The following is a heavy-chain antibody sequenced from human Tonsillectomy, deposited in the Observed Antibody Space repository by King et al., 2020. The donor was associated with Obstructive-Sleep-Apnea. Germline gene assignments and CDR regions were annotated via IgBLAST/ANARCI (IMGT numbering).Heavy chain of an antibody. CDR2: IKSKTDGGTT. J-gene: IGHJ4*02. CDR1: GFTFSNAW. V-gene: IGHV3-15*01. Sequence: VQLVESGGGLVKPGGSLRLSCAASGFTFSNAWMSWVRQAPGKGLEWVGRIKSKTDGGTTDYAAPVKGRFTISRDDSKNTLYLQMNSLKTEDTAVYYCTTSSGYSSGWYGVWGQGTLVTVSS. D-gene: IGHD6-19*01. CDR3: TTSSGYSSGWYGV.